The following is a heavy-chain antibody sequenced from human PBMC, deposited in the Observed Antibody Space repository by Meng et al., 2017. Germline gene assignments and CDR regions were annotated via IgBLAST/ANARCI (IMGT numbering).Heavy chain of an antibody. Sequence: EGQLVAAGGGLVQPGGSLRLSCAASGFTFNNYWMHWVRQVPGKGLVWVSRISGDGSITNYADSVKGRFTISRDNAKNTLYLQMNSLRPEDTAVYYCLDEAPRSDYWGQGSLVTVSS. V-gene: IGHV3-74*01. CDR2: ISGDGSIT. J-gene: IGHJ4*02. D-gene: IGHD1-1*01. CDR1: GFTFNNYW. CDR3: LDEAPRSDY.